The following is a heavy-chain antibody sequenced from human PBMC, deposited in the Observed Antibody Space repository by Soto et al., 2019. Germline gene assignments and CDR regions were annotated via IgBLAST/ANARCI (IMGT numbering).Heavy chain of an antibody. CDR3: AHIVVAGLGYYFDY. V-gene: IGHV2-5*02. D-gene: IGHD6-19*01. Sequence: QITLKESGPPLVKPTQTLTLTCTFSGFSLSSTRMAVGWIRQPPGKALEWLALIYWDDDKRYIPFLKSRITITKDTSKNQVVLTMSNMDPVDTARYYCAHIVVAGLGYYFDYWGQGTLVTVSS. J-gene: IGHJ4*02. CDR2: IYWDDDK. CDR1: GFSLSSTRMA.